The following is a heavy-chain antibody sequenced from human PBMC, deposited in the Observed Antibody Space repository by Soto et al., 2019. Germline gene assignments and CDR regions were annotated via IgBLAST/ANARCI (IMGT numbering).Heavy chain of an antibody. Sequence: SGKVSCKASGCAFSIYAISCVRQALGQGLEWMGGIIPIFGTANYAQKFQGRVTITADKSTSTAYMELSSLRSEDTAVYYCARAQYYSPNHAFDIWGQGTMV. V-gene: IGHV1-69*06. CDR3: ARAQYYSPNHAFDI. J-gene: IGHJ3*02. CDR2: IIPIFGTA. D-gene: IGHD3-10*01. CDR1: GCAFSIYA.